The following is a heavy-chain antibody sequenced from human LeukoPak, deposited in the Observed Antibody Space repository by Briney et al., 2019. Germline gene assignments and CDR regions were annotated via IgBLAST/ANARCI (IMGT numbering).Heavy chain of an antibody. CDR2: INSDGSST. J-gene: IGHJ5*02. D-gene: IGHD2-21*02. V-gene: IGHV3-74*01. CDR3: ARDFAETADWFDP. Sequence: GGSLRLSCAASGFTFSTYWMHWVRQAPGKGLVRVSHINSDGSSTSYADSVKGRFTVSRDNAKNSLFLQMNSLRAENTAVYYCARDFAETADWFDPWGQGVLVTVSS. CDR1: GFTFSTYW.